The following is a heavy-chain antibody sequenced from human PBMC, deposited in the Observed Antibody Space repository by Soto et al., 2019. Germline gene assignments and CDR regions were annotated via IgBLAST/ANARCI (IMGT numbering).Heavy chain of an antibody. J-gene: IGHJ3*02. CDR1: GYTFTSYD. D-gene: IGHD2-15*01. CDR3: ARGRRDCSGGSCYRGRRYAFDI. Sequence: GASVKVSCKASGYTFTSYDINWVRQATGQGLEWMGWMNPNSGNTGYAQKFQGRVTMTRNTSISTAYMELSSLRSEDTAVYYCARGRRDCSGGSCYRGRRYAFDIWGQGTMVTVSS. CDR2: MNPNSGNT. V-gene: IGHV1-8*01.